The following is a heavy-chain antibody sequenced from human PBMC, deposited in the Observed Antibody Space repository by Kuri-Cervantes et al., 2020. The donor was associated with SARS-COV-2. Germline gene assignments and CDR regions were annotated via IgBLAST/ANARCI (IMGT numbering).Heavy chain of an antibody. Sequence: GGSLRLSCTASGFTFGDYAMSWVRQAPGKGLEWVGFIRSKAYGGTTEYAASVKGRFTISRDDSKSIAYLQMNSLKTEDTAVYYCASPDFSYGPAWGQGTLVTVSS. D-gene: IGHD5-18*01. V-gene: IGHV3-49*04. CDR2: IRSKAYGGTT. CDR1: GFTFGDYA. J-gene: IGHJ5*02. CDR3: ASPDFSYGPA.